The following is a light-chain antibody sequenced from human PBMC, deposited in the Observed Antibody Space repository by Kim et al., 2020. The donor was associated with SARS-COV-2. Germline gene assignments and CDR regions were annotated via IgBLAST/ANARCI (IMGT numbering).Light chain of an antibody. CDR1: ALPKQY. J-gene: IGLJ3*02. CDR3: QSADSSGIYWV. Sequence: SYELTQPPSVSVSPGQTARITCSGDALPKQYAYWYQQKPGQAPVLVIYKDSERPSGIPERFSGSSSGTTVTLTISGVQAEDEADYYCQSADSSGIYWVFGGGTKGTVL. CDR2: KDS. V-gene: IGLV3-25*03.